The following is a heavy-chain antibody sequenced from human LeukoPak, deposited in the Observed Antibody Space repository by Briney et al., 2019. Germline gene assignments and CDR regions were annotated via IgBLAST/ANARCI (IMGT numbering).Heavy chain of an antibody. J-gene: IGHJ4*02. V-gene: IGHV1-2*02. Sequence: ASVKVSCKASGYTFTDYYIHWVRQAPGQGLEWMGRINPNSGATNYAQKFQGRVSMTRDTSIRTAYMELSRLSPDDTAVFYCAREEISGWLYCDYWGQGTLVTVSS. CDR2: INPNSGAT. CDR1: GYTFTDYY. CDR3: AREEISGWLYCDY. D-gene: IGHD5-18*01.